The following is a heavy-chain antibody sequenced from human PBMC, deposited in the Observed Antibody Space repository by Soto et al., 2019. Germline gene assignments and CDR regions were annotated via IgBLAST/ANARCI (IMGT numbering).Heavy chain of an antibody. J-gene: IGHJ4*02. D-gene: IGHD6-19*01. CDR2: VSYDGSNK. Sequence: QVQLVESGGGVVQPGRSLRLSCAASGFTFSNYAMHWVRQATGKGLERVAVVSYDGSNKYYADSVKGRFTISRDSSKNTLYLQMNSLRAEDTAVYHWARDERDSSGLYTSDYWGQGTLVTVSS. CDR3: ARDERDSSGLYTSDY. V-gene: IGHV3-30-3*01. CDR1: GFTFSNYA.